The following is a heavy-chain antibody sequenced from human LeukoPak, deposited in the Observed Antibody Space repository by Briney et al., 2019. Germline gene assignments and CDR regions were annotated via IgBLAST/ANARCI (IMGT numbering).Heavy chain of an antibody. CDR3: ARDLGGSSWSLRAFDI. V-gene: IGHV3-69-1*01. CDR2: SSTSSTI. CDR1: GFTFSDYY. D-gene: IGHD6-13*01. J-gene: IGHJ3*02. Sequence: PGGSLRLSCAASGFTFSDYYMSWIRQAPGKGLEWVSYSSTSSTIYYADSVKGRFAISRDNAKNSLYLQMNSLRAEDTAVYYCARDLGGSSWSLRAFDIWGQGTMVTVSS.